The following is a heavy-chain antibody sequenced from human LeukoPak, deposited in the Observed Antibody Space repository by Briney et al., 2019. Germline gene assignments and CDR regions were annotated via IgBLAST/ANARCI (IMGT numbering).Heavy chain of an antibody. CDR1: GGSISSASYD. J-gene: IGHJ4*02. Sequence: KASETLSLTCTVSGGSISSASYDWSWIRQHPGKGREWIGYIYYSGNTYYNPSLKSRITISLDTSKNQFSLKLNSVPAADTAVYFCARVPLTGPPYFDSWGQGTLVPVSS. V-gene: IGHV4-31*03. D-gene: IGHD3-9*01. CDR2: IYYSGNT. CDR3: ARVPLTGPPYFDS.